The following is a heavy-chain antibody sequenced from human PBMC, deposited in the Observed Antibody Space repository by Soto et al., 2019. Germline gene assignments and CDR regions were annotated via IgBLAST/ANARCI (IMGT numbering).Heavy chain of an antibody. V-gene: IGHV4-39*02. J-gene: IGHJ5*02. CDR1: GGSISSSSYY. Sequence: QLQLQESGPGLVKPSETLSLTCTVSGGSISSSSYYWGWIRQPPGKGLEWIGSIYYSGSTYYNPSLKSRVTISVDTYKNQFSLKLSSVPAADTAVYYCARDYGDYGRWFDPWGQGTLVTVSS. CDR2: IYYSGST. D-gene: IGHD4-17*01. CDR3: ARDYGDYGRWFDP.